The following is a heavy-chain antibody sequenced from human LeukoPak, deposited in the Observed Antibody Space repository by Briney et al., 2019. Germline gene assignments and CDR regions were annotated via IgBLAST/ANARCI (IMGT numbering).Heavy chain of an antibody. CDR3: AKAHSGNYYSPGSRCDS. J-gene: IGHJ4*02. V-gene: IGHV3-23*01. CDR1: GFTFSNYA. Sequence: QPGTSLRLSCAASGFTFSNYAMSWVRQAPGKALEWVSGVSGSGSATYYAESVRGRFTISRDNSKNALYLQMNSLRAEDTAVYYCAKAHSGNYYSPGSRCDSWGQGTLVTVSS. D-gene: IGHD1-26*01. CDR2: VSGSGSAT.